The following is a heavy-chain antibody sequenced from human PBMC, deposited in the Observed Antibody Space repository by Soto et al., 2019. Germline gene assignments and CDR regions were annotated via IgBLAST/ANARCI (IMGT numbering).Heavy chain of an antibody. J-gene: IGHJ5*02. D-gene: IGHD3-10*01. CDR1: AGSISSGGYY. V-gene: IGHV4-31*03. CDR2: IYYSGST. Sequence: VQLQESGPGLVKPSQTLSLTCTVPAGSISSGGYYWCWIRQHPGKGLEWIGYIYYSGSTYYNPSLKSRVTISVDTSKNQFSLKLSSVTAADTAVYYCARAGVRGVNGLDPWGQGTLVTVSS. CDR3: ARAGVRGVNGLDP.